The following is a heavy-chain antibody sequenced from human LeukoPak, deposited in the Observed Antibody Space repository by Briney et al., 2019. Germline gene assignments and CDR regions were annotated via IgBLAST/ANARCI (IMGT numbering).Heavy chain of an antibody. V-gene: IGHV1-18*01. CDR3: ARVMFGGHDYGFDY. CDR2: ISAYNGKP. CDR1: GYTFTSYG. Sequence: ASVKVSCQASGYTFTSYGISWVRQARGQGREWMGWISAYNGKPKYAQKLQGRVNMTTDTPTSTAYMELRSLRSDDTAVYYCARVMFGGHDYGFDYWGQGTLVTVSS. J-gene: IGHJ4*02. D-gene: IGHD3-10*02.